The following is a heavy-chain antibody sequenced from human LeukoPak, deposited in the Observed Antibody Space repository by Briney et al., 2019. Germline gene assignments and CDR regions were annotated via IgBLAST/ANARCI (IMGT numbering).Heavy chain of an antibody. CDR3: ARPRGCGSATCNNFDY. J-gene: IGHJ4*02. CDR2: MTEYGTEI. Sequence: GGSLRLSCAASGFMFSGFSMSWARQTPGKGLEWVAKMTEYGTEIFYVDSVKGRFTISRDNAKNLLYLQMNSLRVEDTAVYYCARPRGCGSATCNNFDYWGQGTLVTVSS. V-gene: IGHV3-7*01. D-gene: IGHD2-15*01. CDR1: GFMFSGFS.